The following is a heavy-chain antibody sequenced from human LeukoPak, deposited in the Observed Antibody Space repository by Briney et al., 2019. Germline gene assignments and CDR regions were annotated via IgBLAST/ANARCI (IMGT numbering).Heavy chain of an antibody. CDR2: IFHSGST. CDR1: GYSISSGYY. CDR3: ARGGGGYGI. D-gene: IGHD5-18*01. Sequence: PSETLSLTCTVSGYSISSGYYWGWIRQPPGKGLEWIGSIFHSGSTYYNPSLKSRVTISVDTSKNQFSLKLSSVTAADTAVYYCARGGGGYGIWGQGTMVTVSS. V-gene: IGHV4-38-2*02. J-gene: IGHJ3*02.